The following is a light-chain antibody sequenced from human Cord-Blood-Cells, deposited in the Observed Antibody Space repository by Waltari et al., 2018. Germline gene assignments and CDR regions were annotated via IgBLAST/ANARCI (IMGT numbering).Light chain of an antibody. Sequence: SYVLTQPPSVSVAPGKTARITCGGNNIGSKSVHWYQQKPGQAPVLVIYYDSDRPSGRPERFSGSNSGNTATLTISRVEAGDEADYYCQVWDSSSDHRVFGGGTKLTVL. CDR1: NIGSKS. V-gene: IGLV3-21*04. CDR2: YDS. J-gene: IGLJ3*02. CDR3: QVWDSSSDHRV.